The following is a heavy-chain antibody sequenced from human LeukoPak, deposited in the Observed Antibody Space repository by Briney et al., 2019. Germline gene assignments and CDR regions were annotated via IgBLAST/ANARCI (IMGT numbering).Heavy chain of an antibody. D-gene: IGHD4-17*01. CDR1: GFTFSSYG. J-gene: IGHJ3*02. CDR3: ARETSTVVTPISYDAFDI. Sequence: GGSLRLSCAASGFTFSSYGMHWVRQAPGKGLEWVAVIWYDGSNKYYADSVKGRFTISRDNSKNTLYLQMNSLRAEDTAVYYCARETSTVVTPISYDAFDIWGQGTMVTVSS. V-gene: IGHV3-33*01. CDR2: IWYDGSNK.